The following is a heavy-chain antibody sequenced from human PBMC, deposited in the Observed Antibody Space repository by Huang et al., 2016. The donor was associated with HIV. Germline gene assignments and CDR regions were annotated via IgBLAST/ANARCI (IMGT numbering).Heavy chain of an antibody. CDR2: ISFDGNNT. CDR3: VKGVSQIGDSDS. CDR1: GFTFRSYG. J-gene: IGHJ5*01. V-gene: IGHV3-30*18. Sequence: QVHLVESGGGVVRPGRSLRLSCTASGFTFRSYGMHWVRQAPGKGLEWVGVISFDGNNTYYADSVKGRITLSRDKFKNIVHLQLRSLRPEDTALYYCVKGVSQIGDSDSWGQGALVIVSS.